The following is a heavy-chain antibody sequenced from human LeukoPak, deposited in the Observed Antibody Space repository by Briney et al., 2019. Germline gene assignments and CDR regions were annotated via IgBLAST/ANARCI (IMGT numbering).Heavy chain of an antibody. D-gene: IGHD6-19*01. CDR1: GYTFTSYG. V-gene: IGHV1-18*01. Sequence: RGASVKVSCKASGYTFTSYGISWVRQAPGQGLEWMGWISAYNGNTNYAQKLQGRVTMTTDTSTSTAYMELRSLRSDDTAVYYCARASRYSSGWYPPDYWGQGTLVTVSS. CDR2: ISAYNGNT. J-gene: IGHJ4*02. CDR3: ARASRYSSGWYPPDY.